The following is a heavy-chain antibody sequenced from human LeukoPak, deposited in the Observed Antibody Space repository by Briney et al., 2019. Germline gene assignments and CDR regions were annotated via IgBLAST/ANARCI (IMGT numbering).Heavy chain of an antibody. D-gene: IGHD1-1*01. V-gene: IGHV4-31*03. J-gene: IGHJ4*02. CDR1: GGSISSGGYS. CDR3: ARVVSGRERFDY. Sequence: SEILSLTCTVSGGSISSGGYSWSWIRQHPGKGLEWIGYIYHSGTTYYKPSLKSRVTISVDTSKNQFSLKLSSVTAADTAVYYCARVVSGRERFDYWGQGTLVTVSS. CDR2: IYHSGTT.